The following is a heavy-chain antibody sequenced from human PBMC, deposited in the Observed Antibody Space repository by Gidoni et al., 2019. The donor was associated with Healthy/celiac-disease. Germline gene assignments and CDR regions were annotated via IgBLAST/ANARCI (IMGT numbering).Heavy chain of an antibody. CDR2: IKQDGSEK. Sequence: WVRQAPGKGLEWVANIKQDGSEKYYVDSVKGRFTSSRDNAKNSLYLQMNSLRAEDTAVYYCAREPMSYYDSSGLVDYWGQGTLVTVSS. D-gene: IGHD3-22*01. J-gene: IGHJ4*02. V-gene: IGHV3-7*03. CDR3: AREPMSYYDSSGLVDY.